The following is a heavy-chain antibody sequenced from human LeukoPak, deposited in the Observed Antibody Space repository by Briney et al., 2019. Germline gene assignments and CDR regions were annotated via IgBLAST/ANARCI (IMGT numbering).Heavy chain of an antibody. Sequence: SETLSLTCAVYGGSFSGYYWSWIRQPPGKGLEWIGKINHSGSTNYNPSLKSRVTISVDTSKNQFSLKLSSVTAADTAVYYCASKRRYDFWSGYYYFDYWGQGTLVTVSS. CDR1: GGSFSGYY. CDR2: INHSGST. V-gene: IGHV4-34*01. CDR3: ASKRRYDFWSGYYYFDY. D-gene: IGHD3-3*01. J-gene: IGHJ4*02.